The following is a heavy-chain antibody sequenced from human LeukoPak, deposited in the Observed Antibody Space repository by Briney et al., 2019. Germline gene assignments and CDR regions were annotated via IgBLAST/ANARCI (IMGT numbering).Heavy chain of an antibody. D-gene: IGHD5-18*01. CDR2: ISAYNGNT. CDR1: GGTFSSYA. CDR3: ARDEGGYSYGIYYYYYMDV. J-gene: IGHJ6*03. V-gene: IGHV1-69*13. Sequence: SVKVSCKASGGTFSSYAISWVRQAPGQGLEWMGWISAYNGNTNYAQKFQGRVTITADESTSTAYMELSSLRSEDTAVYYCARDEGGYSYGIYYYYYMDVWGKGTTVTVSS.